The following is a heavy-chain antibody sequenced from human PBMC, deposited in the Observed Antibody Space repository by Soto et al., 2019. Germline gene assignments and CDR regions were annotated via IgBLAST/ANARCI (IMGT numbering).Heavy chain of an antibody. J-gene: IGHJ6*02. D-gene: IGHD4-17*01. CDR2: INPNSGGT. CDR1: GYTFTGYY. Sequence: ASVKVSCKASGYTFTGYYMHLVRQAPGQGLEWMGWINPNSGGTNYAQKFQGWVTMTRDTSISTAYMELSRLRSDDTAVYYCARDRRPTTVTTNYGMEVWGQGTTVTVSS. V-gene: IGHV1-2*04. CDR3: ARDRRPTTVTTNYGMEV.